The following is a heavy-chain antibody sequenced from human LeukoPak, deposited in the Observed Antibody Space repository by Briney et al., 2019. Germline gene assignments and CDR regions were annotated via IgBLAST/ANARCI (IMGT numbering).Heavy chain of an antibody. Sequence: GGSLRLSCAASGFTFSSYAMSWVRQAPGKGLEWVSGISGSGGSTYHADSVKGRFTNSRDNAKNTQYLHMNSLRGEDTAVYYCAAGLIIVTAFDYWGQGTRVTVSS. D-gene: IGHD2/OR15-2a*01. CDR1: GFTFSSYA. J-gene: IGHJ4*02. V-gene: IGHV3-23*01. CDR3: AAGLIIVTAFDY. CDR2: ISGSGGST.